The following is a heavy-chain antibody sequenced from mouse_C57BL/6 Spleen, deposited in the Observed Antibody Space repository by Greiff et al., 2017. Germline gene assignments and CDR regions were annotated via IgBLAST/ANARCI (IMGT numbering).Heavy chain of an antibody. D-gene: IGHD1-1*01. CDR1: GYTFTSYW. J-gene: IGHJ4*01. CDR3: ARELYGSSLYAMDY. V-gene: IGHV1-53*01. Sequence: QVQLKQSGTELVKPGASVKLSCKASGYTFTSYWMHCVKQRPGQGLEWIGNINPSNGGTNYNEKFKSKATLTVDKSSSTAYMQLSSLTSEDSAVYYCARELYGSSLYAMDYWGQGTSVTVSS. CDR2: INPSNGGT.